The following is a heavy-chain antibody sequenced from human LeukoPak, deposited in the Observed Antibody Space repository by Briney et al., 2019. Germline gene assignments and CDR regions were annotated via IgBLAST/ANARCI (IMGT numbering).Heavy chain of an antibody. CDR1: GFTFTNYA. CDR3: EKGTGYYYDSSGYLGV. V-gene: IGHV3-30*18. CDR2: ISYDGSNK. Sequence: GGSLRLSCAASGFTFTNYAMTWVRQAPGKGLEWVAVISYDGSNKYYADSVKGRFTISRDNSKNTLYLQMNSLRAEDTAVYYCEKGTGYYYDSSGYLGVWGQGTTVTVSS. J-gene: IGHJ6*02. D-gene: IGHD3-22*01.